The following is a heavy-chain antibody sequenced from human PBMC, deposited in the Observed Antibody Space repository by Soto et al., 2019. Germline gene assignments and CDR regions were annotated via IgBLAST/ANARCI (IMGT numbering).Heavy chain of an antibody. D-gene: IGHD6-13*01. CDR3: ARDNGEQQPLGY. J-gene: IGHJ4*02. Sequence: ASVKVSCKASGYTFTSYYMHWVRQAPGQGLEWMGIINPSGGSTSYAQKFQGRVTMTRDTSTSKVYMELSSLRSEDTAVYYCARDNGEQQPLGYWGQGPLVTVSS. V-gene: IGHV1-46*01. CDR2: INPSGGST. CDR1: GYTFTSYY.